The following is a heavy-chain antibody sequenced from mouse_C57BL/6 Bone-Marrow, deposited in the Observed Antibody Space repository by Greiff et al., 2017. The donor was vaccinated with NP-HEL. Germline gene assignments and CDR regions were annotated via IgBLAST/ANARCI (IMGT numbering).Heavy chain of an antibody. J-gene: IGHJ2*01. CDR2: IYPRSGNT. CDR1: GYTFTSYG. Sequence: VQLQQSGAELARPGASVKLSCKASGYTFTSYGISWVKQRTGQGLEWIGEIYPRSGNTYYNEKFKGEATLTADKSSSTAYMELRSLTSEDSAVYFCASVYGSSYDFDYWGQGTTLTVSS. D-gene: IGHD1-1*01. V-gene: IGHV1-81*01. CDR3: ASVYGSSYDFDY.